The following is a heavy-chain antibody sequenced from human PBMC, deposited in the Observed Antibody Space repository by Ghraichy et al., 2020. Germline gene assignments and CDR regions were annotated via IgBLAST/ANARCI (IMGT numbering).Heavy chain of an antibody. J-gene: IGHJ4*02. V-gene: IGHV4-61*01. CDR1: GGSVSSGRYF. Sequence: SETLSLTCTVSGGSVSSGRYFWSWVRQPPGQGLEWIGYIDYSGTTKYNPSLKSRVTISVDTSKKQFSLKLSSVTAADTAVYYCARGQWFGESPIGYWGQGTLVTVSS. CDR3: ARGQWFGESPIGY. CDR2: IDYSGTT. D-gene: IGHD3-10*01.